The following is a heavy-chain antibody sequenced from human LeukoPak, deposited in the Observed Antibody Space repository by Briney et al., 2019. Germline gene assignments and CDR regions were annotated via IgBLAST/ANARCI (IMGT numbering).Heavy chain of an antibody. CDR1: GGTFSSYA. V-gene: IGHV1-69*06. CDR3: AIITRDIVVVPAAMPAKIVDY. CDR2: IIPIFGTA. Sequence: SVKVSCKASGGTFSSYAISWVRQAPGQGLEWMGGIIPIFGTANYAQKFQGRVTITADKSTSTAYMELSSLRSEDTAVYYCAIITRDIVVVPAAMPAKIVDYWGQGTLVTVSS. J-gene: IGHJ4*02. D-gene: IGHD2-2*01.